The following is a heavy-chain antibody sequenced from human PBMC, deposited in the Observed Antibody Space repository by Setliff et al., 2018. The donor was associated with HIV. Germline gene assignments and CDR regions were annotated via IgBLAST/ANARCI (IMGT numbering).Heavy chain of an antibody. V-gene: IGHV4-38-2*01. CDR1: GYSISSGYY. Sequence: SETLSLTCAVSGYSISSGYYWGWIRQPPGKGLEWIGSIYHSGSTYYNPSLKSRVTISVDKSKNQFSLKLSSVTAADTAVYYCARLSPQYSGYDSGAFGYWGQGTLVTVSS. J-gene: IGHJ4*02. D-gene: IGHD5-12*01. CDR3: ARLSPQYSGYDSGAFGY. CDR2: IYHSGST.